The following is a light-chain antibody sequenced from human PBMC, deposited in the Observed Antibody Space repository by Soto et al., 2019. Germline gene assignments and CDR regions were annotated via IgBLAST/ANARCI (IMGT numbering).Light chain of an antibody. V-gene: IGKV1-9*01. CDR2: AAS. J-gene: IGKJ2*01. CDR1: QGISSY. Sequence: IQLTQSPSSLSASVGDRVTITCRSSQGISSYLAWYQQKPGKAPKFLIYAASTLQRGVPSRFSGSGSGTDFTRTISSLQPEDFATYFCQQLNSYPPTCGQGTELEIK. CDR3: QQLNSYPPT.